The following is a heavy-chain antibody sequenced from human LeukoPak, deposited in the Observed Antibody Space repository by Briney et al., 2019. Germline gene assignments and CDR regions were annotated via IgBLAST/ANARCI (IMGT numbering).Heavy chain of an antibody. J-gene: IGHJ3*02. Sequence: GGSLRLSCAASGFTVSSNYMSWVRQAPGKGLEWVSVIYSGGSTYYADSVKGRFTISRDNSKNTLYLQMNSLRAEDTAVYYCARDERFEYSSSSYAFDIWGQGTKVTVSS. CDR1: GFTVSSNY. CDR3: ARDERFEYSSSSYAFDI. CDR2: IYSGGST. D-gene: IGHD6-6*01. V-gene: IGHV3-66*02.